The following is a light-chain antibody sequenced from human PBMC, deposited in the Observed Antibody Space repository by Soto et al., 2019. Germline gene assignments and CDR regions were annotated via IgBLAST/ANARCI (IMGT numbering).Light chain of an antibody. CDR1: SSDVGGYNY. J-gene: IGLJ1*01. Sequence: QSALTQPRSVSGSPGQSVTISCTGTSSDVGGYNYVSWYQQYPGKAPKLMIYEVSKRPSRVPDRFSGSKSGNTASLTISGVQAEDEADYYCCSYAGSPYVFVTGTKLTVL. CDR2: EVS. CDR3: CSYAGSPYV. V-gene: IGLV2-11*01.